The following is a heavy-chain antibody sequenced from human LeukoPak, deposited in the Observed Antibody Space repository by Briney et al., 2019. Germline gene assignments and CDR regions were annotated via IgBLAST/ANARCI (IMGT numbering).Heavy chain of an antibody. D-gene: IGHD4-11*01. J-gene: IGHJ6*03. V-gene: IGHV1-8*01. CDR1: GYTFTSYD. CDR3: ARGGVSYSAYYYYYYMDV. CDR2: MNPNSGNT. Sequence: ASVKVSCXASGYTFTSYDINWVRQANGQGLEWMGWMNPNSGNTGYAQKFQGRVTMTRNTSISTAYMELSSLRSEDTAVYYCARGGVSYSAYYYYYYMDVWGKGTTVTVSS.